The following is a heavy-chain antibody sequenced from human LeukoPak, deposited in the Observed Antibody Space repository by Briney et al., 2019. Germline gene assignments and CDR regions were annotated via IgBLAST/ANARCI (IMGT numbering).Heavy chain of an antibody. CDR3: ARGKVVVAATLKWFDP. CDR2: INHSGST. J-gene: IGHJ5*02. Sequence: SETLSLTCAVYGGSFSGYYWSWTRQPPGKGLEWIGEINHSGSTNYNPSLKSRVSISVDTSKNQFSLKLSSVTAADTAVYYCARGKVVVAATLKWFDPWGQGTLVTVSS. D-gene: IGHD2-15*01. V-gene: IGHV4-34*01. CDR1: GGSFSGYY.